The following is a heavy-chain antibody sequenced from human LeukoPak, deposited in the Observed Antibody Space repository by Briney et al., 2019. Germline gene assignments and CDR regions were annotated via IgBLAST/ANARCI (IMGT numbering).Heavy chain of an antibody. Sequence: GGSLRLSCAASGFTFSNAWMSWVRQAPGKGLEWVGRIKSKTDGGTTDYAAPVKGRFTISRDDSRNTLYLQMNSLKTEDTAVYYCTTDGTVGATTLGYWGQGTLVTVSS. D-gene: IGHD1-26*01. CDR3: TTDGTVGATTLGY. CDR1: GFTFSNAW. V-gene: IGHV3-15*01. J-gene: IGHJ4*02. CDR2: IKSKTDGGTT.